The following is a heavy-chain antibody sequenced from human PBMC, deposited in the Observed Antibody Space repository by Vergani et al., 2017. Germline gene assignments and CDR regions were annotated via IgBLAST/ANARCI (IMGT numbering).Heavy chain of an antibody. J-gene: IGHJ4*02. CDR1: GESIRSGSHY. CDR2: IYYSGST. Sequence: QVKLQESGPGLLKPSQTLPLTCTVSGESIRSGSHYWGWIRQPPGKGLEWIGTIYYSGSTYYNPSLKSRVTISVDTSKNQFSLKLSSVTAADTALYFCARHXRKTYTATMGWYDYWGQGILVTVSS. V-gene: IGHV4-39*01. CDR3: ARHXRKTYTATMGWYDY. D-gene: IGHD3-16*01.